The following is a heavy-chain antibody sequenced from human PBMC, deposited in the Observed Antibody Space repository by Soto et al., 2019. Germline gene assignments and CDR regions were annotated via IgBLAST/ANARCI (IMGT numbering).Heavy chain of an antibody. D-gene: IGHD2-2*01. CDR3: ARERVVWAEYYYYYYGMDV. J-gene: IGHJ6*02. Sequence: ASVKVSCKASGYTFTGYYMHWVRQAPGQGLEWMGWINPNSGGTNYAQKFQGWVTMTRDTSISTAYMELGRLRSDDTAVYYCARERVVWAEYYYYYYGMDVWGQGTTVTVSS. V-gene: IGHV1-2*04. CDR1: GYTFTGYY. CDR2: INPNSGGT.